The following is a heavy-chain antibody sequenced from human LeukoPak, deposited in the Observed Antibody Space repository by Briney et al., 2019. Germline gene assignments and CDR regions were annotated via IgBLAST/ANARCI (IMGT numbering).Heavy chain of an antibody. D-gene: IGHD6-13*01. Sequence: SETLSLTCTVSGGSISSYYWSWIRQPPGKGLEWIGYIYYSGTTNFNPSLKSRVTISVDTSKNQSSLKLSSVTAADTAVYYCARGVYIAAAQYGYWGQGTLVTVSS. CDR2: IYYSGTT. J-gene: IGHJ4*02. V-gene: IGHV4-59*01. CDR1: GGSISSYY. CDR3: ARGVYIAAAQYGY.